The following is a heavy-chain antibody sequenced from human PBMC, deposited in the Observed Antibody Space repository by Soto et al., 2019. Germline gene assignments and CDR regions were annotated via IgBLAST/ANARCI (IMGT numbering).Heavy chain of an antibody. V-gene: IGHV4-34*01. CDR3: ARISYDFWSGYYFH. CDR2: INHSGST. Sequence: SETLSLTCAVYGGSFSGYYWSWIRQPPGKGLEWIGEINHSGSTNYNPSLKSRVTISVDTSKNQFSLKLSSVTAADTAVYYCARISYDFWSGYYFHWGQGTLVTVS. CDR1: GGSFSGYY. J-gene: IGHJ4*02. D-gene: IGHD3-3*01.